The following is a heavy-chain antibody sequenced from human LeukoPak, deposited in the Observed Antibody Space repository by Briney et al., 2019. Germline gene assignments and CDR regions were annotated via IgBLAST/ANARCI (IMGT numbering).Heavy chain of an antibody. Sequence: ASVKVSCKASGYTFTGYYMHWVRQGPGQGLEWMGWINPNSGGTNYAQKFQGRVTMTRDTSISTAYMELSRLRSDDTAVYYCAREIGEYSSSWYENDYWGQGTLVTVSS. D-gene: IGHD6-13*01. V-gene: IGHV1-2*02. J-gene: IGHJ4*02. CDR1: GYTFTGYY. CDR2: INPNSGGT. CDR3: AREIGEYSSSWYENDY.